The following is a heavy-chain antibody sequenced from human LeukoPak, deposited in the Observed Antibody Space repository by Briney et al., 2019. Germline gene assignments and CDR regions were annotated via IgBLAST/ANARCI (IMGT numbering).Heavy chain of an antibody. V-gene: IGHV3-21*01. CDR3: ARVPSDRTKYMDV. CDR1: GFTFSTYT. CDR2: ITSSTTYI. Sequence: GGSLRLSCAASGFTFSTYTLNWVRQAPGKGLEWVSSITSSTTYIYYADSVKGRFTISRDDAKNSLYLQMNSLRAEDTALYYYARVPSDRTKYMDVWGKGTTVTVSS. D-gene: IGHD2-15*01. J-gene: IGHJ6*03.